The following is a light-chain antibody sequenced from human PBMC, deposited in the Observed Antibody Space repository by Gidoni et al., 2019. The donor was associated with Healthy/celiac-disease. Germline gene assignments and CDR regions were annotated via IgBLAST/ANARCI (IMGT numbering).Light chain of an antibody. J-gene: IGKJ4*01. V-gene: IGKV4-1*01. CDR1: QGVLYSSNNKNY. Sequence: DIVLTHPPDSLAVSLGERAPTNCKSIQGVLYSSNNKNYLAWYQQKPRQPPKLLNYWASTQTSGVPDRFSGSWSGADFTLTSSSLQAEDVAVYYCQQYYSTPLTFGGGTKVEIK. CDR3: QQYYSTPLT. CDR2: WAS.